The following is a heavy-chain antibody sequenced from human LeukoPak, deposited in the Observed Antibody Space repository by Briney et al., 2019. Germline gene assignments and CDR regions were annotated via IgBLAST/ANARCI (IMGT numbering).Heavy chain of an antibody. D-gene: IGHD1-26*01. Sequence: ASVKVSCKASGFTFTSSAMQWVRQARGQRLEWIGWIVVGSGNTNYAQKFQERVTITRDMSTSTAYMELSSLRSEDTAVYYCAADRYSGSYTTSAFDIWGQGTMVTVSS. J-gene: IGHJ3*02. CDR2: IVVGSGNT. V-gene: IGHV1-58*02. CDR3: AADRYSGSYTTSAFDI. CDR1: GFTFTSSA.